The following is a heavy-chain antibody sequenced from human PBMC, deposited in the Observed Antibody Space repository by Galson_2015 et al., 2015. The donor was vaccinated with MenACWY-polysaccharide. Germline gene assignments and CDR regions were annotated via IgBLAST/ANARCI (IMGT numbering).Heavy chain of an antibody. J-gene: IGHJ4*02. CDR3: AGDKDYGGYSLFDS. CDR1: GFPFSTYV. CDR2: ITYSGGST. V-gene: IGHV3-23*01. Sequence: SLRLSCAASGFPFSTYVMSWVRQAPGKGLEWVSTITYSGGSTNYADSVKGRFTISRDNSKNTLYLQMNSLRVEDTAVYYCAGDKDYGGYSLFDSWGQGTLVTVSS. D-gene: IGHD4-17*01.